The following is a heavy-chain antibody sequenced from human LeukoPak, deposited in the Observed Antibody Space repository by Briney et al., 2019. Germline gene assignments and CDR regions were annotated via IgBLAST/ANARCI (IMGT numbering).Heavy chain of an antibody. CDR1: GGSISSYY. V-gene: IGHV4-59*12. CDR2: IYHSGST. Sequence: SETLSLTCTVSGGSISSYYWSWIRQPPGKGLEWIGYIYHSGSTYYNPSLKSRVTISVDRSKNQFSLKLSSVTAADTAVYYCARVGYCSSTSCSWYFDYWGQGTLVTVSS. CDR3: ARVGYCSSTSCSWYFDY. D-gene: IGHD2-2*01. J-gene: IGHJ4*02.